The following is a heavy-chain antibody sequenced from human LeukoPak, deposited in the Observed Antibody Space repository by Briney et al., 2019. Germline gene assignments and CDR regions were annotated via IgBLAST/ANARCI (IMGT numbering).Heavy chain of an antibody. V-gene: IGHV3-11*04. J-gene: IGHJ4*02. D-gene: IGHD3-22*01. CDR3: ARVVGYYDSSGYLDY. CDR2: ISSSGSTI. CDR1: GFTFSDYY. Sequence: GGSLRLSCAASGFTFSDYYMSWIRQAPGKGLEWVSYISSSGSTIYYADSVKGRFTISRDNVKNSLYLQMNSLRAEDTAVYYCARVVGYYDSSGYLDYWGQGTLVTVSS.